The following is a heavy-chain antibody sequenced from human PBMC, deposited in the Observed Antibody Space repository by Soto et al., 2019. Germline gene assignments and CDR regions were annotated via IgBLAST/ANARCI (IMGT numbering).Heavy chain of an antibody. V-gene: IGHV4-34*01. D-gene: IGHD3-16*01. CDR3: TRGAGAPWVRFDS. J-gene: IGHJ4*02. Sequence: SETLSLTCAVYGGSFSGYYWSWIRQPPGKGLEWIGEIKHSGITNYNPSLKSRVTISADTSKNQFSLKLSSVTAADTAVYYCTRGAGAPWVRFDSWGRGILVTVSS. CDR1: GGSFSGYY. CDR2: IKHSGIT.